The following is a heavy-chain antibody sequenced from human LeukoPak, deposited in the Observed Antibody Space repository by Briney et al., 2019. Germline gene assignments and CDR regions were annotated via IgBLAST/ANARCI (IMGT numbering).Heavy chain of an antibody. CDR2: ISYDGTNK. J-gene: IGHJ4*02. Sequence: GGSLRLSCAASGFTFSVYGMHWVRQAPGKGLEWVTVISYDGTNKYYADSVKGRFTISRDNSKNTLYLQMNSLRAEDTAVYYCARDRGSGSYHNDAVDYWGQGTLVTVSS. D-gene: IGHD3-10*01. V-gene: IGHV3-30*19. CDR1: GFTFSVYG. CDR3: ARDRGSGSYHNDAVDY.